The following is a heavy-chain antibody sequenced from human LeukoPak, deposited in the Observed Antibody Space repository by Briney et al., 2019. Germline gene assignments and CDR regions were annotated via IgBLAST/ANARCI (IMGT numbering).Heavy chain of an antibody. D-gene: IGHD2-15*01. CDR3: ARPHCGGGSCYLDY. J-gene: IGHJ4*02. CDR1: GFTFSSYS. V-gene: IGHV3-21*04. Sequence: GGSLRLSCAASGFTFSSYSMNWVRQAPGKGLEWVSSISSSSSYIYYADSVKGRFTISRDNSKNTLYLQMNNLRVEDAAVYYCARPHCGGGSCYLDYWGQGTLVTVSS. CDR2: ISSSSSYI.